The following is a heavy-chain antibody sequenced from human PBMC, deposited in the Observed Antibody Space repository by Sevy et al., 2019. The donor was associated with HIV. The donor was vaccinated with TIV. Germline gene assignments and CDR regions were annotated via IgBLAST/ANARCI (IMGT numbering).Heavy chain of an antibody. CDR3: AGENAWGRGYS. D-gene: IGHD1-26*01. CDR2: IYSNGHI. J-gene: IGHJ4*02. CDR1: GGSITSLY. Sequence: SETLSLTCTVSGGSITSLYWNWILQPPGKGLEWIANIYSNGHINYNPSLKSRVTLSLDTSKNQFSLRLSSVTAADTAMYYCAGENAWGRGYSWGQGTLVTVSS. V-gene: IGHV4-59*08.